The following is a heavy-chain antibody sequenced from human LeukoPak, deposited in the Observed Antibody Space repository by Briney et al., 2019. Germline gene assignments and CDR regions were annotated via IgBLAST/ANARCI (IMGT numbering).Heavy chain of an antibody. J-gene: IGHJ6*02. CDR1: GGSISSYY. V-gene: IGHV4-59*01. D-gene: IGHD3-22*01. Sequence: SETLSLTCTVSGGSISSYYWSWIRQPPGKGLEWIGYIYYSGSTNYNPSLKSRVTISVDTSKNQFSLKLSSVTAADTAVYYCARGHYYDSSGYPAYYGMDVWGQGTTVTVSS. CDR3: ARGHYYDSSGYPAYYGMDV. CDR2: IYYSGST.